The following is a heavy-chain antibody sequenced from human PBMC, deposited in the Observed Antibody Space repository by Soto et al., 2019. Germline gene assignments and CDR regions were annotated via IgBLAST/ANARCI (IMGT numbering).Heavy chain of an antibody. CDR1: GFTFSSYA. D-gene: IGHD3-3*01. Sequence: GGSLRLSCAASGFTFSSYAMSWVRQAPGKGLEWVSAISGSGGSTYYADSVKGRFTISRDNSKNTLYLQKNSLRAEDTAVYYCASYDFWSGYLVFDYWGQGTLVTVSS. CDR3: ASYDFWSGYLVFDY. V-gene: IGHV3-23*01. J-gene: IGHJ4*02. CDR2: ISGSGGST.